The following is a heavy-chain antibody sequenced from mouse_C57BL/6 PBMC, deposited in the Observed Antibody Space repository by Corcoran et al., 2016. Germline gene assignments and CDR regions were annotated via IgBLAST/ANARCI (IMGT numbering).Heavy chain of an antibody. CDR2: ISYDGSN. D-gene: IGHD2-2*01. J-gene: IGHJ3*01. V-gene: IGHV3-6*01. CDR1: SYSITSGYY. CDR3: ASVDGYGGWFAY. Sequence: DVQLQESGPGLVKPSQSLSLTCSVTSYSITSGYYWNWIQQFPGNKLEWMGYISYDGSNNSNPSLKNRISITRDTSKNQFFLKLNSVTTEDTATYYCASVDGYGGWFAYWGQGTLVTVSA.